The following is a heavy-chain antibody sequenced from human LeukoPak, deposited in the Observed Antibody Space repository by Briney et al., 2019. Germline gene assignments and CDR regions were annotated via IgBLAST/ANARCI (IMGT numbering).Heavy chain of an antibody. CDR1: GVTFSTYA. CDR2: ISGSGAGK. V-gene: IGHV3-23*01. CDR3: AKAAYGDYAGAFDI. D-gene: IGHD4-17*01. J-gene: IGHJ3*02. Sequence: QTGGSLRLSCAASGVTFSTYAMTWVRQAPGKGLEWVSSISGSGAGKFYAAPVKGRFTTSRDNSKNTLYVQMNSLRAEDTAVYYCAKAAYGDYAGAFDIWGQGTMVIVSS.